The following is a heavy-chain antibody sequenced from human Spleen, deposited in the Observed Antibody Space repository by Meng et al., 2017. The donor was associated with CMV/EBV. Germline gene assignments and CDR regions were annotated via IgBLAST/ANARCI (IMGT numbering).Heavy chain of an antibody. CDR3: ARADCSSTSCYTFYYYYGMDV. CDR1: GFTFSSYW. J-gene: IGHJ6*02. D-gene: IGHD2-2*02. V-gene: IGHV3-7*01. Sequence: GESLKISCAASGFTFSSYWMSWVRQAPGKGLEWVANIKQDGREKYYVDSVKGRFTISRDNAKNSLYLQMNSLRAEDTAVYYCARADCSSTSCYTFYYYYGMDVWGQGTTVTVSS. CDR2: IKQDGREK.